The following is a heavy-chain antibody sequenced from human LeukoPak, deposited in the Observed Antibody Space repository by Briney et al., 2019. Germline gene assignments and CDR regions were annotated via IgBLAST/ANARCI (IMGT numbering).Heavy chain of an antibody. CDR3: AKLDSSGYYYDAFDI. V-gene: IGHV3-23*01. CDR1: GFTFSSYA. CDR2: ISGSGGST. D-gene: IGHD3-22*01. Sequence: GGSLRLSCAASGFTFSSYAMSWVRQAPGKGLEWVSAISGSGGSTYYADSAKGRFTISRDNSKNTLYLQMNSLRAEDTAVYYCAKLDSSGYYYDAFDIWGQGTMVTVSS. J-gene: IGHJ3*02.